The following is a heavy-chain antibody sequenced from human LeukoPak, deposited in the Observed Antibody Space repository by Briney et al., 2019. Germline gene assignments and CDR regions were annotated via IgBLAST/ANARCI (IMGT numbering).Heavy chain of an antibody. CDR3: ASGAQSDY. CDR1: GFTFSTYE. CDR2: INNSGNTI. V-gene: IGHV3-48*03. J-gene: IGHJ4*02. D-gene: IGHD1-26*01. Sequence: PGGSLRLSCAASGFTFSTYEMNWVRKAPGKGLEWVSSINNSGNTIYYADSVKGRFTISRDNSKNSLYLQMNSLRAEDTAVYYCASGAQSDYWGQGTLVTVSS.